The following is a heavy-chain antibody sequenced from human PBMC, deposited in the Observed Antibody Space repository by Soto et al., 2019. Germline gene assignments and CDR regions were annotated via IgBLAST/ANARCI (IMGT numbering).Heavy chain of an antibody. CDR1: GGSFSGYY. V-gene: IGHV4-34*01. CDR3: ARGANLYSSSWYYVY. Sequence: QVQLQQWGAGLLKPSETLSLTCAVYGGSFSGYYWSWIRQPPGKGLEWIGEINHSGSTNYNPSLKSRVTISVDTSKNQFSLKLSSVTAADTALYYCARGANLYSSSWYYVYWGQGTLVTVSS. D-gene: IGHD6-13*01. J-gene: IGHJ4*02. CDR2: INHSGST.